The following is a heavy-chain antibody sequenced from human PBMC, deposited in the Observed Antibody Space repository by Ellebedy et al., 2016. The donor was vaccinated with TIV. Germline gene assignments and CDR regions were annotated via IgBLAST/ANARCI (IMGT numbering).Heavy chain of an antibody. CDR2: IYSGGST. V-gene: IGHV3-66*01. CDR3: ARELGGSGGSDFDY. CDR1: GFTVSNNY. J-gene: IGHJ4*02. D-gene: IGHD2-15*01. Sequence: GESLKISCAASGFTVSNNYISWVRQAPGKGLEWVSVIYSGGSTYYAESVKGRFTISRDNSQNTLYLEMNSLRADDTALYYCARELGGSGGSDFDYWGQGTLVTVSS.